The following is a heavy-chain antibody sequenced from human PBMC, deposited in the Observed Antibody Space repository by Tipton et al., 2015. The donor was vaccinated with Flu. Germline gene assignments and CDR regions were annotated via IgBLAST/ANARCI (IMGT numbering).Heavy chain of an antibody. CDR3: AREKLPSTYYDTSGYVDY. D-gene: IGHD3-22*01. J-gene: IGHJ4*02. CDR2: IYDSGST. Sequence: TLSLTCTVSGGSISSGGYYWSWIRQHPGKGLEWIGYIYDSGSTYYNPSLKSRVTISVDTSKNQFSLKLSSVTAADTAVYYCAREKLPSTYYDTSGYVDYWGQGTLVTVPS. V-gene: IGHV4-31*03. CDR1: GGSISSGGYY.